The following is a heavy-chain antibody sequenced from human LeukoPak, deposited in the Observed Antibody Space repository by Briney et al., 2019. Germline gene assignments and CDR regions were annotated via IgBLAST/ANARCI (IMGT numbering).Heavy chain of an antibody. Sequence: SETLSLTCTVSGGSISSYYWSWIRQPAGKGLEGMGRIYTSVSTNYNPSLKSRVTMSVDTSKNQFYLKLSSVTAADTAVYYCARQARARKDFDYWGQGTLVTVSS. V-gene: IGHV4-4*07. CDR1: GGSISSYY. CDR3: ARQARARKDFDY. CDR2: IYTSVST. D-gene: IGHD5-12*01. J-gene: IGHJ4*02.